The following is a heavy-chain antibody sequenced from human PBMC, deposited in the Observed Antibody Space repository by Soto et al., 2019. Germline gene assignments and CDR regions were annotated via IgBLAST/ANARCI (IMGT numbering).Heavy chain of an antibody. V-gene: IGHV3-15*07. Sequence: EVQLVESGGGLVKPGGSLRLSCAASDFTISNAWMNWVRQAPGKGLEWVGRIKTKSEGGTTDYAAPLKGRFTISRDDSKNTLFMQMNSLKTEDTAVYYGTTGSVEGVWGQGATVTVSS. CDR3: TTGSVEGV. CDR2: IKTKSEGGTT. CDR1: DFTISNAW. D-gene: IGHD2-15*01. J-gene: IGHJ6*02.